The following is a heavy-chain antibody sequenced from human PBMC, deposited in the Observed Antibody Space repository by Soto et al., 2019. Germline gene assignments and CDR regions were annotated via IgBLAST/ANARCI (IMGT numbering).Heavy chain of an antibody. Sequence: SETLSLTWTVSGGSISNYYWSWIRQPPGKGLEWIGYIYYSGSTNYNPSLKSRVTISVDTSKNQFSLKLSSVTAADTAVYYCVRDYKFWFDPWGQGTLVTVSS. J-gene: IGHJ5*02. D-gene: IGHD1-1*01. V-gene: IGHV4-59*01. CDR2: IYYSGST. CDR1: GGSISNYY. CDR3: VRDYKFWFDP.